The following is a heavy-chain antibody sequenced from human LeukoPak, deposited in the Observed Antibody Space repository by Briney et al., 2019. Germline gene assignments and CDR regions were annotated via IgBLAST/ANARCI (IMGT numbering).Heavy chain of an antibody. CDR3: ASAPRDYYDSSGYAFDY. Sequence: KPSETLSLTCAVSGGSISSGGYSWSWIRQPPGKGLEWIGYIYHSGSTYYNPSLKSRVTISVDRSKNQFSLKLSSVTAADTAVYYCASAPRDYYDSSGYAFDYWGQGTLATVSS. CDR1: GGSISSGGYS. J-gene: IGHJ4*02. CDR2: IYHSGST. D-gene: IGHD3-22*01. V-gene: IGHV4-30-2*01.